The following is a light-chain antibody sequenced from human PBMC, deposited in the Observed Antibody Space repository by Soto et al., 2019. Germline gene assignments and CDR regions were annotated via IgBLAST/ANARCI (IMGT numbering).Light chain of an antibody. CDR2: DAS. V-gene: IGKV3-11*01. J-gene: IGKJ1*01. CDR1: QSISSY. CDR3: QQRSNWPPTWT. Sequence: EIVLTQSPATLSLSPGERATLSCRASQSISSYLAWYQQKPGQAPRLLIYDASNRATGIPARFSGSRSGTDFTLPISSLEPEDFAVYYCQQRSNWPPTWTFGQGTKVEIK.